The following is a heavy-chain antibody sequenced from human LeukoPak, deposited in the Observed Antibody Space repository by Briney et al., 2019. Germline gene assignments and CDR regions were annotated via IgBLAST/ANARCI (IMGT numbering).Heavy chain of an antibody. D-gene: IGHD4-23*01. Sequence: GGSLRLSCAASGFTFSSYGMHWVRQAPGKGLEWVAVISYDGSNKYYADSVKGRFTISRDNSKNTLYLQMSSLRAEDTAVYYCAKDYTVVHPDYYFDYWGQGTLVTVSS. V-gene: IGHV3-30*18. CDR3: AKDYTVVHPDYYFDY. CDR2: ISYDGSNK. J-gene: IGHJ4*02. CDR1: GFTFSSYG.